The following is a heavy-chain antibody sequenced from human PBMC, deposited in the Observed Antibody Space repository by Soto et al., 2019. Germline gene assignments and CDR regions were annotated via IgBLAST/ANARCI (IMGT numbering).Heavy chain of an antibody. CDR2: IIPIFGTA. CDR3: ARDVMGGSSGYDYGMDV. V-gene: IGHV1-69*06. Sequence: ASVKVSCKASGGTFSSYAISRVRQAPGQGLEWMGGIIPIFGTANYAQKFQGRVTITADKSTSTAYMELSSLRSGDTAVYYCARDVMGGSSGYDYGMDVWGQGTTVTVSS. D-gene: IGHD3-22*01. CDR1: GGTFSSYA. J-gene: IGHJ6*02.